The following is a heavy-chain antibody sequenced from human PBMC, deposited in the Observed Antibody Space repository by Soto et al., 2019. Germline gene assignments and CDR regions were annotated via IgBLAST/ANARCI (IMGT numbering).Heavy chain of an antibody. V-gene: IGHV1-58*01. CDR3: AADRRITMVRDYYYGMDV. CDR1: GFTFTSSA. D-gene: IGHD3-10*01. CDR2: IVVGSGNT. J-gene: IGHJ6*02. Sequence: SVKVSCKASGFTFTSSAVQWVRQARGQRLEWIGWIVVGSGNTNYAQKFQERVTITRDMSTSTAYMELSSLRSEDTAVYYCAADRRITMVRDYYYGMDVWGQGTTVTVSS.